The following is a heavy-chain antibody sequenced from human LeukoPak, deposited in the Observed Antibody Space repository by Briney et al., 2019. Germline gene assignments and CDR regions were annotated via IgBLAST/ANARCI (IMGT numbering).Heavy chain of an antibody. CDR1: GFTFSNYA. CDR3: AREHGSTGTNDY. CDR2: ISYDGTNK. Sequence: GGSLRLSCAASGFTFSNYAMHWVRQAPGKGLEWVAVISYDGTNKYSADSVKGRFTISRDNSKNTLYLQMNSLRAEDTAVYYCAREHGSTGTNDYWGQGTLVTVSS. V-gene: IGHV3-30*14. D-gene: IGHD1/OR15-1a*01. J-gene: IGHJ4*02.